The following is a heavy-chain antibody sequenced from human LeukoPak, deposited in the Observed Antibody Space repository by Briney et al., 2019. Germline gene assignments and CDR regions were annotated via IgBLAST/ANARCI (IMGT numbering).Heavy chain of an antibody. CDR2: IIPIFGTA. J-gene: IGHJ4*02. V-gene: IGHV1-69*05. CDR3: ARDYDYGDYVRFDY. D-gene: IGHD4-17*01. Sequence: SVKVSCKASGGTFSSHAISWVRQAPGQGLEWMGRIIPIFGTANYAQKFQGRVTITTDESTSTAYMELSSLRSEDTAVYYCARDYDYGDYVRFDYWGQGTLVTVSS. CDR1: GGTFSSHA.